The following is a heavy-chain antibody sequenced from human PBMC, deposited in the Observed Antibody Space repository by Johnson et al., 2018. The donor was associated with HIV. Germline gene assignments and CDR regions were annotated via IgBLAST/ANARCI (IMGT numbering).Heavy chain of an antibody. J-gene: IGHJ3*02. D-gene: IGHD2-21*02. CDR2: IKQDESEK. CDR1: GFTVSSNY. V-gene: IGHV3-7*01. Sequence: VQLMESGGGLVQPGGSLRLSCAASGFTVSSNYMSWVRQAPGKGLEWVANIKQDESEKYYVDSVRGRFTISRDNAENSLYLRMNSLRAEDTAVYYCTREHGGDWVIMRVFDIWGQGTMVTVSS. CDR3: TREHGGDWVIMRVFDI.